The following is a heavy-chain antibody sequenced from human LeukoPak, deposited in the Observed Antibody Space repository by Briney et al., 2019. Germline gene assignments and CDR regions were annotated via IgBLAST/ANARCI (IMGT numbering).Heavy chain of an antibody. CDR1: GDSITNNY. J-gene: IGHJ1*01. D-gene: IGHD5-12*01. Sequence: TSETLSLTCSVSGDSITNNYWAWIRQPPGKGLEWIGYTHDSGNSNYNPSLRSRVTISVDTSKNQFSLKLTSVTAADTAVYYCARDRDSGYQHWGQGTLVTVSS. CDR3: ARDRDSGYQH. V-gene: IGHV4-59*13. CDR2: THDSGNS.